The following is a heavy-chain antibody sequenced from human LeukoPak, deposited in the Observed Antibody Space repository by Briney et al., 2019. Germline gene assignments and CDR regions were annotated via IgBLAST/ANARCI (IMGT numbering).Heavy chain of an antibody. D-gene: IGHD5-12*01. J-gene: IGHJ4*02. V-gene: IGHV4-4*07. CDR1: GGSISSYS. Sequence: SETLSLTCTVSGGSISSYSWSWIRQPAGKGLEWIGRIYTSGSTNYNPSLKSRVTMSVDTSKNQFSLKLSSVTAADTGLYCCARTHGGYVSFDYWGQGTLVTVSS. CDR2: IYTSGST. CDR3: ARTHGGYVSFDY.